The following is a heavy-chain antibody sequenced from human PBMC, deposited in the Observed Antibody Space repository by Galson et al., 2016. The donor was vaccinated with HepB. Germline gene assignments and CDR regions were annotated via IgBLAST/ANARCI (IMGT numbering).Heavy chain of an antibody. CDR1: GYTFTNYA. J-gene: IGHJ3*02. D-gene: IGHD1-26*01. CDR3: ARVTVYSGSYYYAFEI. Sequence: SVKVSCKASGYTFTNYAIHWVRQAPGQRLEWMGWINAGNGNTKYSQRFQGRVTITRDTSASTAYMELNSLRSEDTAVYYCARVTVYSGSYYYAFEIWGQGTMVTVSS. CDR2: INAGNGNT. V-gene: IGHV1-3*01.